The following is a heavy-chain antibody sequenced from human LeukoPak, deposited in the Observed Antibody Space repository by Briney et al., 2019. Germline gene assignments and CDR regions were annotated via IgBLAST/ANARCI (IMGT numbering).Heavy chain of an antibody. D-gene: IGHD5-12*01. J-gene: IGHJ6*03. CDR2: FDPEDGET. CDR3: ATLATSGYYYYYMDV. V-gene: IGHV1-24*01. CDR1: GYTLTELY. Sequence: ASVKVSCKVSGYTLTELYMHWVRQAPGKGLEWMGGFDPEDGETIYAQKFQGRVTMTEDTSTDTAYMELSSLRSEDTAVYYCATLATSGYYYYYMDVWGKGTTVTVSS.